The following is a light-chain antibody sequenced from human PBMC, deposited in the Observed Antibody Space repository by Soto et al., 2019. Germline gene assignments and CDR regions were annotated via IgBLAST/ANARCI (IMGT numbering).Light chain of an antibody. V-gene: IGLV1-40*01. J-gene: IGLJ3*02. CDR3: QSYDSSLRGQWV. CDR2: GNN. Sequence: QSALTQPPSVSGAPGQRVTISCTGTSSSIGAGYDVHWYQQLPGTAPKLLIYGNNNRPSGVPDRFSGSKSGTSASLAITGLQAEDEADYYCQSYDSSLRGQWVFGGGTKLTVL. CDR1: SSSIGAGYD.